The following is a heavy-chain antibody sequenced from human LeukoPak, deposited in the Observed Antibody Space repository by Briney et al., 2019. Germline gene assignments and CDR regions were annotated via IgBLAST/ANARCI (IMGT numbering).Heavy chain of an antibody. Sequence: GGSLRLSCATSGFVFSKYWMHCVRQAPGKGLVSVSRINPEETTINHADSVKGRFTISRDNARNTLYLQMDSLRVEDVGIYYCVRGGLEPFDYWGQGTLVSVSS. CDR3: VRGGLEPFDY. D-gene: IGHD1-1*01. V-gene: IGHV3-74*01. CDR2: INPEETTI. J-gene: IGHJ4*02. CDR1: GFVFSKYW.